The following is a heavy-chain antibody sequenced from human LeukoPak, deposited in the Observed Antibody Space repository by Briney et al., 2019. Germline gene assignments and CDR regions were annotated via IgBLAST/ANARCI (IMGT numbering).Heavy chain of an antibody. V-gene: IGHV3-21*01. CDR1: GFTFSSYS. J-gene: IGHJ3*02. CDR2: ISSSSSYI. D-gene: IGHD5-24*01. Sequence: GGSLRLSCAASGFTFSSYSMNWVRQAPGKGLEWVSSISSSSSYIYYADSVKGRFTISRDNAKNSLYLQMNSLRAEDTAVYYCAREKLRDGAFDIWGQGTMVTVSS. CDR3: AREKLRDGAFDI.